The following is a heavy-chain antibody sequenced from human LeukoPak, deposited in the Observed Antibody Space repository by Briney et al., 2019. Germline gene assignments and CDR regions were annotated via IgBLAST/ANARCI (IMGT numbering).Heavy chain of an antibody. D-gene: IGHD3-3*01. CDR3: AKAYYDFWSGPLDY. Sequence: GGSLRLSCAASGFTFSSYAMSWVRQAPGKGLEWVSAISGSGGSTYYADSVKGRFTISRDNSKNTLYLQMNSLRAEDTAVYYCAKAYYDFWSGPLDYWGQGTLVTVSS. J-gene: IGHJ4*02. V-gene: IGHV3-23*01. CDR1: GFTFSSYA. CDR2: ISGSGGST.